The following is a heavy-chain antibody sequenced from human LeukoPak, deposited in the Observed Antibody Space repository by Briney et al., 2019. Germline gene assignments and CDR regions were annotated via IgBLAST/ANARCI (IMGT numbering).Heavy chain of an antibody. CDR3: ATRDY. Sequence: PSETLSLTCTVYGGSFSTYYWSWIRQPPGKGLQWIGEINPSGSTNYNPSLKSRVTISVDTSKYYFSLNLSSVTAADTALYYCATRDYWGQGTLVTVSS. V-gene: IGHV4-34*01. CDR1: GGSFSTYY. CDR2: INPSGST. J-gene: IGHJ4*02.